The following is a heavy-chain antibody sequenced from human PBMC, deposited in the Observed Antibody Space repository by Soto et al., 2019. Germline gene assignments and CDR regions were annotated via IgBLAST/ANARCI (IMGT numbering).Heavy chain of an antibody. V-gene: IGHV4-59*08. CDR1: GGSISSYY. J-gene: IGHJ3*02. CDR3: ARRDRTMVRGVSAFDI. D-gene: IGHD3-10*01. Sequence: PSDTLSLTCTVSGGSISSYYWSWIRQPPGKGLEWIGYIYYSGSTNYNPSLKSRVTISVDTSKNQFSLKLSSVTAADTAVYYCARRDRTMVRGVSAFDIWGQGTMVTVS. CDR2: IYYSGST.